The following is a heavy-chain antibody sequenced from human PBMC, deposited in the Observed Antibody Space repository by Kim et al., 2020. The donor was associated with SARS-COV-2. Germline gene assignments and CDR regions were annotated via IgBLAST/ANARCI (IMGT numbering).Heavy chain of an antibody. Sequence: GSTTDTPYPKSRVTISVDTSKNQFSLKRSSVTAADTAVYYCARHAHYFDYWGQGTLVTVSS. J-gene: IGHJ4*02. V-gene: IGHV4-59*08. CDR3: ARHAHYFDY. CDR2: GST.